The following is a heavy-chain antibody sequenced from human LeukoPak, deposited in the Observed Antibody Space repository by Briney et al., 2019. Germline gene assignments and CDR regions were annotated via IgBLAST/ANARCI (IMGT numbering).Heavy chain of an antibody. V-gene: IGHV1-18*01. D-gene: IGHD6-19*01. CDR1: GYTFTNYG. CDR3: ARAVLLQQWLFPSFDY. J-gene: IGHJ4*02. Sequence: ASVKVSCKASGYTFTNYGISWVRQAPGQGLEWMGWISIYNGNTDYAQKLRGRVTMTTDTSTSTAYMELRSLRSDDTAVYYCARAVLLQQWLFPSFDYWGQGTLVTVSS. CDR2: ISIYNGNT.